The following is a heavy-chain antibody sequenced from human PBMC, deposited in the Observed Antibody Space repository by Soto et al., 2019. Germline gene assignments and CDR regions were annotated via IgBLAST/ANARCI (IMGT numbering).Heavy chain of an antibody. J-gene: IGHJ6*03. CDR1: GYTFTSYY. CDR2: INPSGGST. CDR3: ASSSSSYYYYYMDV. V-gene: IGHV1-46*03. D-gene: IGHD6-6*01. Sequence: ASVKVSCKASGYTFTSYYMHRVRQAPGQGLEWMGIINPSGGSTSYAQKLQGRVTMTRDTSTSTVYMELSSLRSEDTAVYYCASSSSSYYYYYMDVWGKGTTVTVSS.